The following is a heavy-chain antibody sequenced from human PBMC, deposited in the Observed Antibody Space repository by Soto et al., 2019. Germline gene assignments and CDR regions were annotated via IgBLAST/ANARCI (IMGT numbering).Heavy chain of an antibody. Sequence: PGGSLRLSCAASGFTFSSYAMSWVRRAPGKGLEWVSAISGSGGSTYYADSVKGRFTISRDNSKNTLYLQMNSLRAEDTAVYYCAKDWNYDSSGYYIYWGQGTLVTVSS. J-gene: IGHJ4*02. CDR3: AKDWNYDSSGYYIY. D-gene: IGHD3-22*01. V-gene: IGHV3-23*01. CDR1: GFTFSSYA. CDR2: ISGSGGST.